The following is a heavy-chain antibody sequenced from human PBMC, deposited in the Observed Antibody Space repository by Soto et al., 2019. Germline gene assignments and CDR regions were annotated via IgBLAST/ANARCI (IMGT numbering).Heavy chain of an antibody. J-gene: IGHJ6*02. Sequence: SETLSLTCTVSGGSISSYYWSWIRQPAGKGLEWIGRIYTSGSTNYNPSLKSRVTMSVDTSKNQFSLKLSSVTAADTAVYYCARETVTTIGYYYYGMDVWGQGTTVTVSS. D-gene: IGHD4-4*01. V-gene: IGHV4-4*07. CDR3: ARETVTTIGYYYYGMDV. CDR2: IYTSGST. CDR1: GGSISSYY.